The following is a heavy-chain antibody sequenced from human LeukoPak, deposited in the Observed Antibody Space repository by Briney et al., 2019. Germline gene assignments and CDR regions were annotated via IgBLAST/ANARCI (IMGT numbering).Heavy chain of an antibody. Sequence: GESLKISCKGSGYSFTSYWIGWVRQMPGKGLEWMGIIFPGDSDTRYSPSFQGQVTFSADKSISTAYLHWNSLKASDSAMYYCATGSNWFDSWGQGTLVTVSS. CDR1: GYSFTSYW. CDR2: IFPGDSDT. V-gene: IGHV5-51*01. J-gene: IGHJ5*01. CDR3: ATGSNWFDS. D-gene: IGHD2-15*01.